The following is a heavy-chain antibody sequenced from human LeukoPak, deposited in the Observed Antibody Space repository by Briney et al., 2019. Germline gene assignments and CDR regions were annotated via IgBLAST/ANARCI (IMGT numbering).Heavy chain of an antibody. Sequence: GGSLRLSCAASGFTFSSYAMHWVRQAPGKGLEWVAVISYDGSNKYYADSVKGRFTISRDNSKNTLYLQMNSLRAEDTAVYYCARGGPCSGGSCYFHAFDYWGQGTLVTVSS. CDR1: GFTFSSYA. J-gene: IGHJ4*02. D-gene: IGHD2-15*01. V-gene: IGHV3-30*04. CDR2: ISYDGSNK. CDR3: ARGGPCSGGSCYFHAFDY.